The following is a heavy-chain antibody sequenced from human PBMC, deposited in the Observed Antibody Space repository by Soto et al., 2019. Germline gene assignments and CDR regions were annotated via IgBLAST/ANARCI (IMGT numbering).Heavy chain of an antibody. V-gene: IGHV4-39*07. Sequence: PSETLSLTCTVSGGSISSSSYYWGWIRQPPGKGLEWIGSIYYSGSTYYNPSLKSRVTVSRDNSKNTLYLRMNSLRAEDTAVYYCARSHYDFWRPLTYWGQGTPVTVSS. J-gene: IGHJ4*02. CDR2: IYYSGST. CDR1: GGSISSSSYY. D-gene: IGHD3-3*01. CDR3: ARSHYDFWRPLTY.